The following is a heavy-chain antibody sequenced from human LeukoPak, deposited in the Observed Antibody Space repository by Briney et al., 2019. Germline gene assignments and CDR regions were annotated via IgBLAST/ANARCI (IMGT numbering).Heavy chain of an antibody. D-gene: IGHD5-12*01. CDR2: ISSSSSYI. Sequence: PGGSLRLSCAASGFTFSSYSMNWVRQAPGKGLEWVSSISSSSSYIYYADSVKGRFTISRDNAKNSLYLQMNSLRAEDTAVYYCARIPSGYDFDFEFGYWGQGTLVTVSS. CDR3: ARIPSGYDFDFEFGY. V-gene: IGHV3-21*01. CDR1: GFTFSSYS. J-gene: IGHJ4*02.